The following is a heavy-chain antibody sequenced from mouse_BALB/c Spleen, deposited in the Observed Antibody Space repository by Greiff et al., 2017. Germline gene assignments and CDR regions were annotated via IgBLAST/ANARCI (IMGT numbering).Heavy chain of an antibody. CDR2: ILPGSGST. Sequence: VQLQQSGAELMKPGASVKISCKATGYTFSSYWIEWVKQRPGHGLEWIGEILPGSGSTNYNEKFKGKATFTADTSSNTAYMQLSSLTSEDSAVYYCARAPPNYYGSSPFAYWGQGTLVTVSA. CDR3: ARAPPNYYGSSPFAY. V-gene: IGHV1-9*01. J-gene: IGHJ3*01. D-gene: IGHD1-1*01. CDR1: GYTFSSYW.